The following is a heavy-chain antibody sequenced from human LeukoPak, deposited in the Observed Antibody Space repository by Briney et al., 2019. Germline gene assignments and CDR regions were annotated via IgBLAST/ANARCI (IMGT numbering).Heavy chain of an antibody. D-gene: IGHD2-2*01. V-gene: IGHV4-34*01. CDR2: TSHSGST. CDR3: ASENIVVVPAAINSAFDI. CDR1: GGSFTDYQ. J-gene: IGHJ3*02. Sequence: SETLSLTCAVSGGSFTDYQWNWIRQSPGKGLEWIGDTSHSGSTTYNPSLESRVTISVDTSKNQFSPKLSSVTAADTAVYYCASENIVVVPAAINSAFDIWGQGTMVTVSS.